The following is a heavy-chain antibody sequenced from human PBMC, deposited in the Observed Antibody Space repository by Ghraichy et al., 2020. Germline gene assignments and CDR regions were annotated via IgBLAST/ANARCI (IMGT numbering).Heavy chain of an antibody. D-gene: IGHD3-16*01. CDR1: GFTFSSYS. J-gene: IGHJ4*02. CDR2: ISSSSRYI. V-gene: IGHV3-21*03. Sequence: GGSLRLSCAASGFTFSSYSMNWVRQAPGKGLEWVSSISSSSRYISYADSLKGRFTVSRDNAKNSLYLQMNSLRAEDTGVYYCARDYRLGELTATSDYWGQGTLVTVSS. CDR3: ARDYRLGELTATSDY.